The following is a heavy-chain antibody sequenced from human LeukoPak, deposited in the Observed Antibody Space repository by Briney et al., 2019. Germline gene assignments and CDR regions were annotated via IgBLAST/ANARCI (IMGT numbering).Heavy chain of an antibody. Sequence: SQTLSLTCAVSGGSISSGGYSWSWIRQPPGKGLEWIGYIYHSGSTYYNPSLKSRVTISVDRSKNQFSLKLSSVTAADTAVYYCARYSNYETLDYWGQGTLVTVSS. CDR3: ARYSNYETLDY. J-gene: IGHJ4*02. V-gene: IGHV4-30-2*01. CDR1: GGSISSGGYS. CDR2: IYHSGST. D-gene: IGHD4-11*01.